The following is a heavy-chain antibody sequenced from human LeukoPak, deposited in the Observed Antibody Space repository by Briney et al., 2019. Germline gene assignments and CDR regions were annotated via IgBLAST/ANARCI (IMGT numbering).Heavy chain of an antibody. D-gene: IGHD3-10*01. CDR3: ARDKGDGSGSYTYYGMDV. V-gene: IGHV1-2*04. Sequence: APVKVSCKASGYTFTGYYMHWVRQAPGQGLEWMGWINPNSGGTNYAQKFQGWVTMTRDTSISTAYMELSRLRSDDTAVYYCARDKGDGSGSYTYYGMDVWGQGTTVTVSS. CDR2: INPNSGGT. CDR1: GYTFTGYY. J-gene: IGHJ6*02.